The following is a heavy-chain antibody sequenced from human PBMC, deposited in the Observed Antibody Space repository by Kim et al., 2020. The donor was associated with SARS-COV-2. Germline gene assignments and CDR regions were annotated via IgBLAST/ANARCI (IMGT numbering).Heavy chain of an antibody. CDR2: IYYSGNT. J-gene: IGHJ4*02. V-gene: IGHV4-39*01. CDR1: GGSIRTSSYY. D-gene: IGHD2-8*02. Sequence: SETLSLTCSVSGGSIRTSSYYWGWIRQPPGKGLEWIGSIYYSGNTYYNPSLKSRVTISVDTSKNQFSLKLSSVTAADTAVYYCARSRRDCTDTSCPGEADYWGQGTLVTVSS. CDR3: ARSRRDCTDTSCPGEADY.